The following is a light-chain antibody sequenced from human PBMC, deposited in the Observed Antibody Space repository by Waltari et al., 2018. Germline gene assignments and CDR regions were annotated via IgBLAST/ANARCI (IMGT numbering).Light chain of an antibody. CDR1: PGLLHSIGYFY. Sequence: EIVMTQSPPSLSVTPGEPASLSCRSSPGLLHSIGYFYWECYLQQPGQSPQLLIYLASNRASGVPDRFSGSGSGTDFNLKSSRVEAEDVGVYYCMQALQPQFTFGPGTKVEIK. CDR3: MQALQPQFT. J-gene: IGKJ3*01. V-gene: IGKV2-28*01. CDR2: LAS.